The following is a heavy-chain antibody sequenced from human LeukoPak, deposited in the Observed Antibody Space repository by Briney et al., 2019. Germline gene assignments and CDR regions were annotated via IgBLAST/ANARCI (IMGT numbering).Heavy chain of an antibody. CDR2: ISSSGSTI. CDR1: GLTFSSYE. Sequence: GGSLRLSRAASGLTFSSYEMNWVRQAPGKGLEWVSYISSSGSTIYYADAVTVHCTISRDNDKNSLSLQMNSLRAEDTAVYYCASGSVAGRQRAPPNEWFGPWGQGTLVTVFS. D-gene: IGHD6-6*01. J-gene: IGHJ5*02. V-gene: IGHV3-48*03. CDR3: ASGSVAGRQRAPPNEWFGP.